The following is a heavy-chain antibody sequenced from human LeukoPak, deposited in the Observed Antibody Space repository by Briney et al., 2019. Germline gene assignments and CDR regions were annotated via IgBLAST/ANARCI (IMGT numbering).Heavy chain of an antibody. CDR1: GYTFTSYS. V-gene: IGHV1-18*01. CDR3: ARVERFYGYPSFFDY. Sequence: ASGKVSCKASGYTFTSYSISWVRQAPGQGLGWMGWISAYNGNTNYAQQLQGRVTMTTDTYTTTAYMELRSLRSDDTAVYYCARVERFYGYPSFFDYWGQGTLVTASS. J-gene: IGHJ4*02. CDR2: ISAYNGNT. D-gene: IGHD5-18*01.